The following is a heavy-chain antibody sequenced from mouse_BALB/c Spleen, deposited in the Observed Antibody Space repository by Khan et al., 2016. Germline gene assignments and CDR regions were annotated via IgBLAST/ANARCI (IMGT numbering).Heavy chain of an antibody. CDR2: IYPSDSYT. CDR3: IREDFDY. V-gene: IGHV1-69*02. CDR1: GYTFTNYW. Sequence: VELVESGAELVRPGASVKLSCKASGYTFTNYWINWVKQRPGQGLEWIGNIYPSDSYTNYNQKFKDKATLTVDKSSSTAYMQLSSPTSEDSAVYYCIREDFDYWGQGTTLTVSS. J-gene: IGHJ2*01.